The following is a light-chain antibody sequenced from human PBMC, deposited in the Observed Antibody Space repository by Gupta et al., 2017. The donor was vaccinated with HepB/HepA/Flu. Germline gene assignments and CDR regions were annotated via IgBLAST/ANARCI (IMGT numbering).Light chain of an antibody. CDR1: QTISNY. CDR2: AAS. V-gene: IGKV1-39*01. Sequence: DVEMTQPPSSLSASVGATVTNACRASQTISNYVNWYQQKPGIAPKLLIYAASTLQSGVPSRFSGSGSGTHFTLTISGLQPADFATYYCQQSYNFPLTFGGGTKVDIK. J-gene: IGKJ4*01. CDR3: QQSYNFPLT.